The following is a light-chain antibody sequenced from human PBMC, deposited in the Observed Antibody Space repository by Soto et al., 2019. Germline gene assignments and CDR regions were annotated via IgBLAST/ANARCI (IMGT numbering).Light chain of an antibody. CDR2: GAS. V-gene: IGKV3-15*01. CDR1: QSVRPK. CDR3: QQYDTWPSIT. J-gene: IGKJ5*01. Sequence: EIVMTQSPATLSVSPGSGATLSCRASQSVRPKLAWYQQKAGQSPSLLIYGASTRATGVSDRFSGSGSGTEYTLTISSLQSEDFSVYYCQQYDTWPSITFGQGTRLEIK.